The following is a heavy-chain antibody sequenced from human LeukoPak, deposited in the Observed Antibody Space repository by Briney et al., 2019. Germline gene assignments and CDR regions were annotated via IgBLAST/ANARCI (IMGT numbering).Heavy chain of an antibody. CDR2: IYYNGST. J-gene: IGHJ6*02. Sequence: SETLSLTCTVSGGSISSYYWSWIRQPPGKGLEWIGYIYYNGSTNYNPSLKSRVTISVDTSKNQFSLKLSSVTAADTAVYYCARAYYDSSGYYSRGYYYGMDVWGQGTTVTVSS. V-gene: IGHV4-59*01. CDR3: ARAYYDSSGYYSRGYYYGMDV. CDR1: GGSISSYY. D-gene: IGHD3-22*01.